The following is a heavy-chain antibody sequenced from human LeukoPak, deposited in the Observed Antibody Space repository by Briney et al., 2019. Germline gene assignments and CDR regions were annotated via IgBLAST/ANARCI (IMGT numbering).Heavy chain of an antibody. J-gene: IGHJ5*02. V-gene: IGHV5-51*01. CDR3: ARVSRIAEAYYPNWFDP. CDR2: IYPGDSDT. CDR1: GYTFSTYW. D-gene: IGHD6-13*01. Sequence: PGESLKISCQGSGYTFSTYWIGWVRQMPGKGLEWMGIIYPGDSDTRYSPSFLGRVTISADKSISTAYLQWSSLKASDTAMYYCARVSRIAEAYYPNWFDPWGQGTLVTVSS.